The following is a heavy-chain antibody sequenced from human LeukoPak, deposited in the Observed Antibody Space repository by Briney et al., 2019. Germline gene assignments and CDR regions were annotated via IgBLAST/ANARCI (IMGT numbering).Heavy chain of an antibody. CDR3: ARDASYYGMDV. CDR2: IFDSGGT. CDR1: GGSISSYY. Sequence: SETLSLTCTVSGGSISSYYWGWSRQPPGKGLEWIGYIFDSGGTKYNPSLKSRVTISIDTSKNQFSLKLSSVTAADTAVYYCARDASYYGMDVWGQGTTVTVSS. J-gene: IGHJ6*02. V-gene: IGHV4-59*01.